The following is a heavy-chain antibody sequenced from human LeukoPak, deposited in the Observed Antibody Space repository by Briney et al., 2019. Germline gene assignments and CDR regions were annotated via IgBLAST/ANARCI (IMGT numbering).Heavy chain of an antibody. CDR3: AKDRETFSSYGYFDY. Sequence: PGGSLRLSCATSGFTFSTYDMYWVRQAPGKGLEWVAHIRYDGLKKRYADSVRGRVTVSRDNSKNTLYLQMNSLRAEDTAVYYCAKDRETFSSYGYFDYWGQGTLVPVSS. V-gene: IGHV3-30*02. J-gene: IGHJ4*02. D-gene: IGHD2-21*01. CDR1: GFTFSTYD. CDR2: IRYDGLKK.